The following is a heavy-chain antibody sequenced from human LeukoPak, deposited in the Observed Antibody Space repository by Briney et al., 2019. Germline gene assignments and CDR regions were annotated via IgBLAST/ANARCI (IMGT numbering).Heavy chain of an antibody. V-gene: IGHV1-2*02. D-gene: IGHD6-19*01. CDR3: ARASSSGWYHPTIDY. Sequence: ASVKVSCKASGYTFTGYYMHWVRQAPGQGLEWMGWINPNSGGTNYAQKFQGRVTMTRDTSISTAYMELSRLRSDDTAVYYCARASSSGWYHPTIDYWGQGTLVTVSS. CDR1: GYTFTGYY. J-gene: IGHJ4*02. CDR2: INPNSGGT.